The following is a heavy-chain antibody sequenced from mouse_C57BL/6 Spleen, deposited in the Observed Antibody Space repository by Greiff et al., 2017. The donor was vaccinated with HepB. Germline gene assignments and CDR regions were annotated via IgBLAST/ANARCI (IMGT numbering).Heavy chain of an antibody. CDR3: ARIRGYYGSGYGLFAY. Sequence: QVTLKVSGPGLLQPSQTLSLTCSFSGFSLSTFGMGVGWIRQPSGKGLVWLGLIWWDDDKYDNPALKSRLTISKDTSKNQVFLKIANVDTADTATYYCARIRGYYGSGYGLFAYWGQGTLVTVSA. J-gene: IGHJ3*01. D-gene: IGHD1-1*01. V-gene: IGHV8-8*01. CDR1: GFSLSTFGMG. CDR2: IWWDDDK.